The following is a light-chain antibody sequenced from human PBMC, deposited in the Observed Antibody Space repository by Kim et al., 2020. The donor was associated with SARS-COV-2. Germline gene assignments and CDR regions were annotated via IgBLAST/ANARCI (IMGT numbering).Light chain of an antibody. CDR2: DVS. J-gene: IGLJ1*01. CDR1: SSDVGYYDY. Sequence: QSALTQPASVSGSPGQSITISCTGTSSDVGYYDYVSWYQQHPGKVPKLIISDVSNRPSGVSSRFSGSKSGNTAYLTISGLQDEDEADYYCCSHARGSLYVFGTGTKVTDL. CDR3: CSHARGSLYV. V-gene: IGLV2-14*03.